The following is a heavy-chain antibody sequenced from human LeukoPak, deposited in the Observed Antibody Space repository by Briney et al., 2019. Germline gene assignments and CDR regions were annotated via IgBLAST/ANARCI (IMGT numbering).Heavy chain of an antibody. CDR1: GFTFSSYA. CDR3: ARDGADSPRPFDY. D-gene: IGHD1-26*01. Sequence: GGSLRLSCAASGFTFSSYAMSWVRQAPGKGLEWVSTISGSGDNTYYADSVKGRFTISRDNSKNTLYLQMNSLRAEDTAVYYCARDGADSPRPFDYWGQGTLVTVSS. CDR2: ISGSGDNT. V-gene: IGHV3-23*01. J-gene: IGHJ4*02.